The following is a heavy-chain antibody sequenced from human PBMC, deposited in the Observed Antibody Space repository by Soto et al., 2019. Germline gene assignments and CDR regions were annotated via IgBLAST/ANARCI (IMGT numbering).Heavy chain of an antibody. CDR3: STGSPFRGSVFDY. V-gene: IGHV3-15*05. CDR2: IKSKSAGETT. D-gene: IGHD1-26*01. CDR1: GFSFRTTW. Sequence: EVQLVESGGGLVKPGGSLRLSCAASGFSFRTTWMAWVRQAPGKGLEWVGRIKSKSAGETTDYADPVKGRFTISRDDSKDTLYLHMDSLETGDTAVYYCSTGSPFRGSVFDYWGQGTLVTVSS. J-gene: IGHJ4*02.